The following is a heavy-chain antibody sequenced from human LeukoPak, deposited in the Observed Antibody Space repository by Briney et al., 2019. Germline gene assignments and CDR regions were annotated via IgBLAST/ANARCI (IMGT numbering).Heavy chain of an antibody. J-gene: IGHJ4*02. V-gene: IGHV4-39*01. CDR1: GGSISSSSYY. CDR2: IYYSGST. CDR3: ARLTAMAPADY. Sequence: KPSETLSLTCTVSGGSISSSSYYWGWIRQPPGKGLEWIGSIYYSGSTYYNPSLKSRVTISVDTSKNQFSLKLSSVTAADTAVYYCARLTAMAPADYWGQGTLVTVSS. D-gene: IGHD5-18*01.